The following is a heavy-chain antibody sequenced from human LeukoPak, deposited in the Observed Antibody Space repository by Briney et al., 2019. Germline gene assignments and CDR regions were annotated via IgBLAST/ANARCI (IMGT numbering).Heavy chain of an antibody. CDR1: GFTLSDYY. Sequence: KPGGSLRLSCAASGFTLSDYYMSWIRQAPGKGLEWVSYISSRSSSTYTNDADSVKGRFTISRDNAKNSLYLQMNSLRAEDTAVYYCARDPMATIGDYFDYWGQGTLVTVSS. CDR2: ISSRSSSTYT. D-gene: IGHD5-24*01. V-gene: IGHV3-11*06. CDR3: ARDPMATIGDYFDY. J-gene: IGHJ4*02.